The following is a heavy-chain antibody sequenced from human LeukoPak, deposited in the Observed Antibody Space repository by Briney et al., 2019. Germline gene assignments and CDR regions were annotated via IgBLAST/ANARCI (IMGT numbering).Heavy chain of an antibody. J-gene: IGHJ4*02. Sequence: GGSLRLSCAASGFTVSSNEMSWVRQAPGKGLEWVSSISGGSTYYADSRKGRFTISRDNSKNTLYLQMNSLRAEDTAVYYCAKATLTMVRGVMNYWGQGTLVTVSS. CDR2: ISGGST. CDR3: AKATLTMVRGVMNY. D-gene: IGHD3-10*01. CDR1: GFTVSSNE. V-gene: IGHV3-38-3*01.